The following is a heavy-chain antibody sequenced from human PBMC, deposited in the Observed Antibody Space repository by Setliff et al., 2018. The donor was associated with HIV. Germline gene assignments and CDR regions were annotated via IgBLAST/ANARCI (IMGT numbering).Heavy chain of an antibody. J-gene: IGHJ4*02. V-gene: IGHV4-61*09. CDR3: ARSAYDSSGLPY. CDR2: IYSSGST. D-gene: IGHD3-22*01. CDR1: GGSISSASYC. Sequence: SETLSLTCTVSGGSISSASYCWSWIRQPAGKGLEWIGHIYSSGSTNYNPSLKSRVTISVDRSKNQFSLKLSSVTAADTAVYYCARSAYDSSGLPYWGQGTLVTVSS.